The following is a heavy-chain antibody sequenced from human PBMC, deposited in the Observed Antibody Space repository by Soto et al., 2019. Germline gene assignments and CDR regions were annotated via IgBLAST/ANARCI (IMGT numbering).Heavy chain of an antibody. V-gene: IGHV4-59*01. CDR3: ARVKDYYDSSGYYPVFDY. Sequence: PSETLSLTCTVSGGSISSYYWSWIRQPPGKGLEWIGYIYYSGSTNYNPSLKSRVTISVDTSKNQFSLKLSSVTAADTAVYYCARVKDYYDSSGYYPVFDYWGQGTLVTVSS. D-gene: IGHD3-22*01. J-gene: IGHJ4*02. CDR2: IYYSGST. CDR1: GGSISSYY.